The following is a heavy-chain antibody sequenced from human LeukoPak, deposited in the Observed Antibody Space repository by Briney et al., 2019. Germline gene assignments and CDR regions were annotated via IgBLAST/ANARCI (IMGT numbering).Heavy chain of an antibody. Sequence: GGSLRLSCAASGFTFSSYEMNWVRRAPGKGLEWVSYISSSGSTIYYADSVKGRFTISRDNAKNSLYLQMDSLRAEDTAVYYCARDADARKLLDYWGQGTLVTVSS. J-gene: IGHJ4*02. CDR2: ISSSGSTI. V-gene: IGHV3-48*03. CDR1: GFTFSSYE. CDR3: ARDADARKLLDY. D-gene: IGHD1-14*01.